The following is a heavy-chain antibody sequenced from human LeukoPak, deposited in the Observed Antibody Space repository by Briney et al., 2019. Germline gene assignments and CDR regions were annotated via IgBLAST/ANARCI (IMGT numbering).Heavy chain of an antibody. CDR2: MNPHSGNT. V-gene: IGHV1-8*01. J-gene: IGHJ4*02. CDR1: GYTFTSYD. Sequence: ASVKVSCKASGYTFTSYDINWVRQATGRGLEWMGWMNPHSGNTGYAQKFQGRVTMTRNTSISTAYMELSSLRSEDTAVYYCARVRPGYYFDYWGQGTLVTVSS. CDR3: ARVRPGYYFDY. D-gene: IGHD1-14*01.